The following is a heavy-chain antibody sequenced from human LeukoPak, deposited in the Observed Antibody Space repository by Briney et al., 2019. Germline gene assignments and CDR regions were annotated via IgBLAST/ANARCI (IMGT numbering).Heavy chain of an antibody. CDR3: ARGGGYCSSTSCYEEDNWFDP. J-gene: IGHJ5*02. CDR2: ISSSSSYI. Sequence: SGGSLRLSCAASGFTFSSYSMNWVRQAPGKGLEWVSSISSSSSYIYYADSVKGRFTISRDNAKNSLYLQMNSLRAEDTAVYYCARGGGYCSSTSCYEEDNWFDPWGQGTLVTVSS. D-gene: IGHD2-2*01. CDR1: GFTFSSYS. V-gene: IGHV3-21*01.